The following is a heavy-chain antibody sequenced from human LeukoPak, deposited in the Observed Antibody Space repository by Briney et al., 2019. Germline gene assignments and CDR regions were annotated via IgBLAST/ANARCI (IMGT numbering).Heavy chain of an antibody. CDR2: IKQDGSEK. D-gene: IGHD3-9*01. Sequence: PGGSLRLSCAASGFTFSSYWMSWVRQAPGKGLEWVANIKQDGSEKYSVDSVKGRFTISRDNAKNMVYLQMNSLRAEDTAVYYCARVLTGSNRQLDYWGQGTLVTVSS. J-gene: IGHJ4*02. CDR3: ARVLTGSNRQLDY. CDR1: GFTFSSYW. V-gene: IGHV3-7*04.